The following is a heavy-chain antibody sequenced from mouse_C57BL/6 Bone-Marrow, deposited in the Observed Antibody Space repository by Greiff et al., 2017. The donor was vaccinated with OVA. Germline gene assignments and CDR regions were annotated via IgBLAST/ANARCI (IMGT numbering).Heavy chain of an antibody. CDR2: INPNNGGT. J-gene: IGHJ3*01. Sequence: QLQQSGPELVKPGASVKISCKASGYTFTDYYMNWVKQSHGKSLEWIGDINPNNGGTSYNQKFKGKATLTVDKSSSTAYMELRSLTSEDSAVYYCARRSRAYWGQGTLVTVSA. V-gene: IGHV1-26*01. CDR3: ARRSRAY. CDR1: GYTFTDYY.